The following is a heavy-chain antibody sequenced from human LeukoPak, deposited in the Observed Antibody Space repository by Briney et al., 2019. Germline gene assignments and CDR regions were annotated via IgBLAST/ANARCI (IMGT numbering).Heavy chain of an antibody. J-gene: IGHJ4*02. CDR3: ARDKYSTIDY. Sequence: GGSLRLSCAASGFTVSSNYMSWVRQAPGKGLEWVSYISSSSTIYYADSLKGRFTISRDNAKSSLYLQMNSLRDEDTAVYYCARDKYSTIDYWGQGTLVTVSS. V-gene: IGHV3-69-1*02. CDR1: GFTVSSNY. D-gene: IGHD6-6*01. CDR2: ISSSSTI.